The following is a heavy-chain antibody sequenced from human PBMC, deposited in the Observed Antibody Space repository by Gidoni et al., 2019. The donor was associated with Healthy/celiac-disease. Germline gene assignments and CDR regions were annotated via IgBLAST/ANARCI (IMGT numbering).Heavy chain of an antibody. V-gene: IGHV5-51*01. J-gene: IGHJ6*02. CDR2: IYPGDSDT. CDR3: ARHGLGSEDPEYYYYGMDV. D-gene: IGHD3-16*01. Sequence: EVQLVQSGAEVKQPGESLKISCKGSGYSFTSYWIGWVRQMPGKGLEWMGIIYPGDSDTRYSPSFQGQVTISADKSISTAYLQWSSLKASDTAMYYCARHGLGSEDPEYYYYGMDVWGQGTTVTVSS. CDR1: GYSFTSYW.